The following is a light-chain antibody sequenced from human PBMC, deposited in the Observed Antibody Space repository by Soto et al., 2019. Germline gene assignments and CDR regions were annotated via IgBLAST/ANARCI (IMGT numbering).Light chain of an antibody. Sequence: QSVLTQPPSVSGAPGQRVTISCTGSSSNIGAGYPVHWYQQLPGTAPKLLVAGNRPSGVPDRFSGSKSGNSASLTISGLQAEDEADYYCCSYAGSYNLGVFGGGTKLTVL. CDR3: CSYAGSYNLGV. J-gene: IGLJ3*02. V-gene: IGLV1-40*01. CDR2: G. CDR1: SSNIGAGYP.